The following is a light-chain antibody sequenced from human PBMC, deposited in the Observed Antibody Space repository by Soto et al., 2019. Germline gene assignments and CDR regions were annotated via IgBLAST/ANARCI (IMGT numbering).Light chain of an antibody. CDR1: QSISSW. CDR2: KAS. V-gene: IGKV1-5*03. CDR3: QQYNSYSIP. J-gene: IGKJ5*01. Sequence: DIPLTPSPSTLCASVGDRVTITCRASQSISSWLAWYQQKPGKAPKLLIYKASSLESGVPSRFSGSGSGTEFTLTISSLQPDDFATYYCQQYNSYSIPFGQGTRLEIK.